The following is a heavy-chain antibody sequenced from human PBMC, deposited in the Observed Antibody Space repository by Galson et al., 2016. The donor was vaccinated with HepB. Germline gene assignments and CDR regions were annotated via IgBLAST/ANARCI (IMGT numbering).Heavy chain of an antibody. Sequence: SLRLSCAASGFTFSSLPMSWVRQAPGKGLDWVSVISGGGTNTYYADSVKGRFIISRGNSKNTLYLEMNSLTVEDSAMYFCAVKSVAGTFDYWGQGTLVTVSS. D-gene: IGHD6-19*01. CDR1: GFTFSSLP. J-gene: IGHJ4*02. V-gene: IGHV3-23*01. CDR2: ISGGGTNT. CDR3: AVKSVAGTFDY.